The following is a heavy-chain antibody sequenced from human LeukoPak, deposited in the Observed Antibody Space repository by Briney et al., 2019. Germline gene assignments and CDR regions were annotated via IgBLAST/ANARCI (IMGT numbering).Heavy chain of an antibody. Sequence: PSETLSLTCTVSGGSISSYYWSWIRQPPGKGLEWIGYIYYSGSTNYNPSLKSRVTISVDTSKNQFSLKLSSVTAADTAVYYCARNVQLPDYYDSSGYAFDIWGQGTKVTVSS. CDR3: ARNVQLPDYYDSSGYAFDI. D-gene: IGHD3-22*01. V-gene: IGHV4-59*01. J-gene: IGHJ3*02. CDR2: IYYSGST. CDR1: GGSISSYY.